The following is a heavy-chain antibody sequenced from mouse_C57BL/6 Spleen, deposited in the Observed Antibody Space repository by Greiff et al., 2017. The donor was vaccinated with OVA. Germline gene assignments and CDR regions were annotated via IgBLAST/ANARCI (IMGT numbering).Heavy chain of an antibody. CDR1: GYTFTSYT. CDR2: INPGSGYT. J-gene: IGHJ1*03. Sequence: VQLQQSGAELARPGASVKMSCKASGYTFTSYTMHWVKQRPGQGLEWIGYINPGSGYTKYTQKFKDKATLTADKSSSTAYMQLSSMTSEDSAVYYCAYGSSYWYFDVWGTGTTVTVSS. V-gene: IGHV1-4*01. D-gene: IGHD1-1*01. CDR3: AYGSSYWYFDV.